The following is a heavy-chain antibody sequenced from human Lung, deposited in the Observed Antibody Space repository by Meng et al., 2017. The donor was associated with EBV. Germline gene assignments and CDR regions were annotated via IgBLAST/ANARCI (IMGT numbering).Heavy chain of an antibody. CDR2: INSSRAST. D-gene: IGHD5-12*01. CDR1: GYTNWCYH. V-gene: IGHV1-46*01. CDR3: ASGLPVARAALDV. J-gene: IGHJ4*03. Sequence: EDLVLARASVQKLGAPVKLSCKASGYTNWCYHVSYVRHATGQGLEGMGIINSSRASTRHPHKVQGSDTMTRDTSPNTVYMELRRLRSDDTAVYYCASGLPVARAALDVWGQGTLVTVSS.